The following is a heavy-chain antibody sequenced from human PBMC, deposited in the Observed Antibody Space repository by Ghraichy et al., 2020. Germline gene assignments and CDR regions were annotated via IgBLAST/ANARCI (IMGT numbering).Heavy chain of an antibody. Sequence: SETLSLTCTVSGGSISSYYWSWIRQPPGKGLEWIGYIYYSGSTNYNPSLKSRVTISVDTSKNQFSLKLSSVTAADTAVYYCARSWEVRGVYAGLVSWGQGTLVTVSS. CDR3: ARSWEVRGVYAGLVS. J-gene: IGHJ5*01. CDR2: IYYSGST. D-gene: IGHD3-10*01. CDR1: GGSISSYY. V-gene: IGHV4-59*01.